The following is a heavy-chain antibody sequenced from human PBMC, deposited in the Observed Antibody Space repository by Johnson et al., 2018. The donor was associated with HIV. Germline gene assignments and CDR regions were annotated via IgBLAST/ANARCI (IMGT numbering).Heavy chain of an antibody. Sequence: VQLVESGGGLVQPGGSLRLSCAASGFTFSSYWMSWVRQAPGKGLEWVANIKQDGSEKYYVDSVKGRLTISSDNAKNSLYLQMNSLRAEDTALYYCARGLQITFGGVIAPPDVFDIWGQGTMVTVSS. D-gene: IGHD3-16*02. V-gene: IGHV3-7*05. CDR3: ARGLQITFGGVIAPPDVFDI. CDR2: IKQDGSEK. CDR1: GFTFSSYW. J-gene: IGHJ3*02.